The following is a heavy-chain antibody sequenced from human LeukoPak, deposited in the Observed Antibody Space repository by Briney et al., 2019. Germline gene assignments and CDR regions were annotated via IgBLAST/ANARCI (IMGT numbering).Heavy chain of an antibody. CDR3: AREYYDILTGAGSFDY. Sequence: ETLSLTCAVYGGSFSGYYWSWIRQPPGKGLEWIGEINHSGSTNYNPSLKSRVTISVDTSKNQFSLKLSSVTAADTAVYYCAREYYDILTGAGSFDYWGQGTLVTVSS. D-gene: IGHD3-9*01. CDR2: INHSGST. J-gene: IGHJ4*02. V-gene: IGHV4-34*01. CDR1: GGSFSGYY.